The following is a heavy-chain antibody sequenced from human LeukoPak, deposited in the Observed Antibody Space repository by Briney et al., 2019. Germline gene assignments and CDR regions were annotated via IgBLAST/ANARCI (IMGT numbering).Heavy chain of an antibody. D-gene: IGHD6-25*01. J-gene: IGHJ4*02. CDR3: ARQVVAAGFDD. V-gene: IGHV1-69*05. Sequence: SMSVSPKVAERSFGEDGRCRGTLDPEQKLEGMGGIIPIFDSPTYGQKFQDRVTMTIAESTATAYLELNSLRSDDTAIYYCARQVVAAGFDDWGQGTLVTVSS. CDR1: ERSFGEDG. CDR2: IIPIFDSP.